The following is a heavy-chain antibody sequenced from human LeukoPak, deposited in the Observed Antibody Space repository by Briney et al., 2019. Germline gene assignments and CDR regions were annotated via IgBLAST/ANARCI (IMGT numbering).Heavy chain of an antibody. J-gene: IGHJ4*02. Sequence: SETLSLTCTVSGGSISSYYWSWIRQPPGKGLEWIGYIYYSGSTNYNPSLKSRVTISVDTSKNQFSLKLSSVTAADTAVYYCARSRRSSGWYEGAWYFDYWGQGTLVTVSS. D-gene: IGHD6-19*01. CDR2: IYYSGST. CDR1: GGSISSYY. V-gene: IGHV4-59*08. CDR3: ARSRRSSGWYEGAWYFDY.